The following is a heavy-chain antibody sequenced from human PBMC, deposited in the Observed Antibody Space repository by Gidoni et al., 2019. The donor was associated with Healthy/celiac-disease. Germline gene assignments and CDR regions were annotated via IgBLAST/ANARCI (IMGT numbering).Heavy chain of an antibody. CDR1: GFTFSSYW. CDR2: IKQDGSEK. CDR3: ARHTFTMVWGVPDY. Sequence: EVQLVESGGGLVQPGGSLRLSCAASGFTFSSYWMSWVRQGPGKGLEWVANIKQDGSEKYYVDSVKGRFTISRDNAKNSLYLQMNSLRAEDTAVYYCARHTFTMVWGVPDYWGQGTLVTVSS. J-gene: IGHJ4*02. D-gene: IGHD3-10*01. V-gene: IGHV3-7*03.